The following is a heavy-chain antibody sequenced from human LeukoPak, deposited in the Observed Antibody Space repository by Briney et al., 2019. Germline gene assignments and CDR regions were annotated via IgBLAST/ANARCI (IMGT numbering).Heavy chain of an antibody. J-gene: IGHJ3*02. V-gene: IGHV3-21*01. Sequence: GGSLRLSCAASGFTFSSYSMNWVRQAPGEGLEWVSSISSSSSYIYYADSVKGRFTISRDNAKNSLYLQMNSLRAEDTAVYYCARERSLRYFDWSPSDAFDIWGQGTMVTVSS. CDR3: ARERSLRYFDWSPSDAFDI. CDR1: GFTFSSYS. D-gene: IGHD3-9*01. CDR2: ISSSSSYI.